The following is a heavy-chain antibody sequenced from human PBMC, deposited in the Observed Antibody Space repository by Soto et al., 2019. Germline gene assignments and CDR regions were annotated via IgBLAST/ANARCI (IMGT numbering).Heavy chain of an antibody. CDR3: ARDFGNGWPPYYFDY. V-gene: IGHV3-33*08. J-gene: IGHJ4*02. CDR2: IWYDGSNK. CDR1: GFTFSSYG. Sequence: PGGSLRLSCAASGFTFSSYGMHWVRQAPGKGLEWVAVIWYDGSNKYYADSVKGRFTISRDNSKNTLYLQMNSLRAEDTAVYYCARDFGNGWPPYYFDYWGQGTLVTVSS. D-gene: IGHD6-19*01.